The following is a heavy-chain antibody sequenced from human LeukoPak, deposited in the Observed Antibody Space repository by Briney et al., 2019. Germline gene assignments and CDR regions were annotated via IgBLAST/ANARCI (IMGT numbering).Heavy chain of an antibody. CDR1: GFTISSYE. CDR3: AELGITMIGGV. CDR2: ISSSGSTI. J-gene: IGHJ6*04. D-gene: IGHD3-10*02. Sequence: GGSLRLSCAASGFTISSYEMNWVRQALGKVLEWVSYISSSGSTIYYADSVKGRFTISRDNAKNSLYLQMNSLRAEDTAVYYCAELGITMIGGVWGKGTTVTISS. V-gene: IGHV3-48*03.